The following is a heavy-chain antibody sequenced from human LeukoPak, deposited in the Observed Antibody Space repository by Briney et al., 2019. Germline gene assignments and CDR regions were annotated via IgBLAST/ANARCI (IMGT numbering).Heavy chain of an antibody. CDR3: ARGGVFYDFWSGLNWFDP. J-gene: IGHJ5*02. D-gene: IGHD3-3*01. Sequence: ASVKVSCKASGYTFTSYGISWVRQAPGQGLEWMGWISAYNGNTNYAQKFQGRVTMTRDTSISTAYMELSRLRSDDTAVYYCARGGVFYDFWSGLNWFDPWGQGTLVTVSS. V-gene: IGHV1-18*01. CDR2: ISAYNGNT. CDR1: GYTFTSYG.